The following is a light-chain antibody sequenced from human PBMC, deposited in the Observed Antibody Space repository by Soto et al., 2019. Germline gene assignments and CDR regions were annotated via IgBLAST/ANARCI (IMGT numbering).Light chain of an antibody. CDR1: QSVSSSY. V-gene: IGKV3-20*01. CDR2: DAS. J-gene: IGKJ1*01. CDR3: QQYGSSPWT. Sequence: EIVLTQSPGTLSLSPGERATLSCRASQSVSSSYLAWYQQKPGQAPRLLIYDASSRATGIPDRFSGSGSGTDFTLTICRLETEDFAVYYCQQYGSSPWTFGQGTKVEIK.